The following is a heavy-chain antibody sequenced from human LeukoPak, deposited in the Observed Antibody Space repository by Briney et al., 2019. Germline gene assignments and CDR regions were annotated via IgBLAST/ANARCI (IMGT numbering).Heavy chain of an antibody. CDR1: GGSISSYY. V-gene: IGHV4-59*01. CDR2: IYYSGST. D-gene: IGHD1-26*01. CDR3: ARAGRLSGSLGY. Sequence: SETLSLTCTVSGGSISSYYWSWIRQPPGKGLEWIGYIYYSGSTNYNPSLKSRVTISVDTSKNQFSLKLSSVTAADTAVYYCARAGRLSGSLGYWGQGTLVTVSS. J-gene: IGHJ4*02.